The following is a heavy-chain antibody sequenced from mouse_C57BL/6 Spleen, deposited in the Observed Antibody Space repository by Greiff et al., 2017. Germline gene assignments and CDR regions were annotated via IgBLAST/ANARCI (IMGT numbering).Heavy chain of an antibody. CDR1: GYTFTDYE. Sequence: VQLQQSGAELVRPGASVTLSCKASGYTFTDYEMHWVKQTPVHGLEWIGAIDPETGGTAYNQKFKGKAILTADKSSSTAYMELRSLTSEDSAVYYCTSEWITTVVFGYWGQGTTLTVSS. CDR2: IDPETGGT. CDR3: TSEWITTVVFGY. J-gene: IGHJ2*01. D-gene: IGHD1-1*01. V-gene: IGHV1-15*01.